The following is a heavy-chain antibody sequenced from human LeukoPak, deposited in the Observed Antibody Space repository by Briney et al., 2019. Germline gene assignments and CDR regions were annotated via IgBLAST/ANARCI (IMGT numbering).Heavy chain of an antibody. D-gene: IGHD4-23*01. CDR3: ARDGYGGNSAHSD. CDR1: GYTFTGYY. J-gene: IGHJ4*02. Sequence: ASVKVSCKASGYTFTGYYMDWVRQAPGQGLEWMGWINPNSGGTNYAQKFQGRVTMTRDTSISTAYMELSRLRSDDTAVYYCARDGYGGNSAHSDWGQGTLVTVSS. CDR2: INPNSGGT. V-gene: IGHV1-2*02.